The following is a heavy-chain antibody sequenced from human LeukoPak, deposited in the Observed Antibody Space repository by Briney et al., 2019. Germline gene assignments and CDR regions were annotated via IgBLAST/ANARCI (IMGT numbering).Heavy chain of an antibody. J-gene: IGHJ4*02. D-gene: IGHD3-10*01. V-gene: IGHV3-66*02. CDR2: VYSGNDGT. Sequence: PGGSLRLSCAASGFTVSTDNMSWFRQVPGKRLEWVSVVYSGNDGTNYADSVRGRFTISRDDSKNMVYLQMNNLRLEDAAVYYCTKRSRGYYDYWGQGTLVTVSS. CDR3: TKRSRGYYDY. CDR1: GFTVSTDN.